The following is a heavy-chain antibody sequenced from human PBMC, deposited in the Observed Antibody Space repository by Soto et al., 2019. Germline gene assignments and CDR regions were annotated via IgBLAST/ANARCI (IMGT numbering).Heavy chain of an antibody. J-gene: IGHJ4*02. D-gene: IGHD3-22*01. Sequence: PSETLSLTCTVSGGSISSGGYYWSWIRQRPGKGLEWIGYIYYSGSTYYNPSLKSRVTISVDTSKNQFSLKLSSVTAADTAVYYCARGQYDSSGYYSFWYWGQGTLVTVSS. V-gene: IGHV4-31*03. CDR1: GGSISSGGYY. CDR2: IYYSGST. CDR3: ARGQYDSSGYYSFWY.